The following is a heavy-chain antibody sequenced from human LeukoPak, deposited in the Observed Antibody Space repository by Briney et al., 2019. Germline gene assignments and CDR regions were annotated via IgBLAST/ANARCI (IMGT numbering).Heavy chain of an antibody. CDR2: ISGSGYST. J-gene: IGHJ6*02. D-gene: IGHD3-3*01. V-gene: IGHV3-23*01. Sequence: GGSLRLSCAASGFTFSSYAMSWVRQAPGKGLEWVSAISGSGYSTYYADSVKGRFTISRDQSKDTVELEMNSLRAEDTAVYYCAKSRGDFWSGYFHFMDAWGQGTTVIVSS. CDR1: GFTFSSYA. CDR3: AKSRGDFWSGYFHFMDA.